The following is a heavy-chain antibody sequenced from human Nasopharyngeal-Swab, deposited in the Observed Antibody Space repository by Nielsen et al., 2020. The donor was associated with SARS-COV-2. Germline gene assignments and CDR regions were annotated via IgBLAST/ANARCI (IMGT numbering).Heavy chain of an antibody. J-gene: IGHJ5*02. CDR3: AKEGATGWFDP. V-gene: IGHV4-59*11. CDR1: GVSITSQY. Sequence: SETLSLTCTVSGVSITSQYWSWIRQPPGKGLEWIGYISHNSGTSYNPSLKSRVTMFMDTSKNQFSLILTSVTAADTAVYYCAKEGATGWFDPCGQGTLVTVSS. CDR2: ISHNSGT.